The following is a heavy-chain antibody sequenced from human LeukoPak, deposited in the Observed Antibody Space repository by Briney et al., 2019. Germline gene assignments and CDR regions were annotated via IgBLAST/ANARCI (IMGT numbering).Heavy chain of an antibody. V-gene: IGHV1-69*04. CDR2: IIPILGIA. J-gene: IGHJ6*02. D-gene: IGHD3-10*01. CDR1: GGTFSSYA. Sequence: GASVKVSCKASGGTFSSYAISWVRQAPGQRLEWMGRIIPILGIANYAQKFQGRVTITADKSTSTAYMELSSLRSEDTAVYYCARDRDYGMDVWGQGTTVTVSS. CDR3: ARDRDYGMDV.